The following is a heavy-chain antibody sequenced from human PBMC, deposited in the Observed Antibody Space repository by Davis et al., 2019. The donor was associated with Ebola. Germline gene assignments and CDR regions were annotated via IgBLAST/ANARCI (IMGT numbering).Heavy chain of an antibody. CDR1: GGTFSSYA. CDR3: ARSKFIAVAGTLDY. J-gene: IGHJ4*02. V-gene: IGHV1-69*04. CDR2: IIPILGIA. D-gene: IGHD6-19*01. Sequence: SVKVSCKASGGTFSSYAISWVRQAPGQGLEWMGRIIPILGIANYAQKFQGRVTITADKSTSTAYMELSSLRSEDTAVYYCARSKFIAVAGTLDYWGQGTLVTVSS.